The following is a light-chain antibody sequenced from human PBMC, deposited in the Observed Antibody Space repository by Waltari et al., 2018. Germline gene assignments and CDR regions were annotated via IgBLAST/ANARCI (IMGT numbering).Light chain of an antibody. V-gene: IGKV1-5*03. Sequence: DIQMTQSPSTLSASVGDRVTITCRASQGISRWLAWYQQKPGKAPTLLVYKASTLQSGGPSRFSGSGAGTEFTLTISSLQPDDSATYYCQQYNSYSTFGPGTKVEIK. J-gene: IGKJ1*01. CDR3: QQYNSYST. CDR2: KAS. CDR1: QGISRW.